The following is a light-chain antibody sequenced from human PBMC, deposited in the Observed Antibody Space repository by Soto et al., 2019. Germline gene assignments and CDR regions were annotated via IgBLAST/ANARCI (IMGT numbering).Light chain of an antibody. CDR2: EVS. V-gene: IGLV2-14*01. J-gene: IGLJ3*02. CDR3: CSYTDGSSLL. Sequence: QPASVSGSPGQSITISCTGTSSDFGVYNYISWYQQHPGKAPKLMIYEVSNRPSGVSIRFSGSRSGNTASLTISGLQAEDEADYYCCSYTDGSSLLFGGGTQLTVL. CDR1: SSDFGVYNY.